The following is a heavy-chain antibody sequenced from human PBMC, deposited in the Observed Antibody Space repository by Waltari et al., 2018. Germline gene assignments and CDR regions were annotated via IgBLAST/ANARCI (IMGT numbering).Heavy chain of an antibody. CDR2: ISSSSSTI. D-gene: IGHD6-19*01. J-gene: IGHJ4*02. CDR3: ARSIAVAGFDY. CDR1: GFPFSSDS. Sequence: EVQLVESGGGLVQPGGSLRLSCAASGFPFSSDSMNWVRQAPGKGLEWVSYISSSSSTIYYADSVKGRFTISRDNAKNSLYLQMNSLRAEDTAMYYCARSIAVAGFDYWGQGTLVTVSS. V-gene: IGHV3-48*04.